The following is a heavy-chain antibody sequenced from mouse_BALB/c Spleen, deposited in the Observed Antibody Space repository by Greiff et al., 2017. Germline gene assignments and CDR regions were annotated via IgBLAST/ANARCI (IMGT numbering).Heavy chain of an antibody. J-gene: IGHJ1*01. V-gene: IGHV2-9*02. CDR3: ARDRDGNYNFDV. CDR2: IWAGGST. Sequence: VQGVESGPGLVAPSQSLSITCTVSGFSLTSYGVHWVRQPPGKGLEWLGVIWAGGSTNYNSALMSRLSISKDNSKSQVFLKMNSLQTDDTAMYYCARDRDGNYNFDVWGAGTTVTVSS. CDR1: GFSLTSYG. D-gene: IGHD2-1*01.